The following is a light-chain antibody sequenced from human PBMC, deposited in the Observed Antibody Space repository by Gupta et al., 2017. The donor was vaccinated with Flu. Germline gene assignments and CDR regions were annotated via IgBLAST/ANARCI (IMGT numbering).Light chain of an antibody. CDR2: QDN. V-gene: IGLV3-1*01. CDR1: KLGDKY. Sequence: SYALTQPPSVSVYPGQTASITCSGDKLGDKYASWYQQKPGQSPVLVIYQDNKRPSGIPERFSGSNSGNTASLTISGTQAMDEADYYCQAWDSSTLYVFGTGTKVTVL. CDR3: QAWDSSTLYV. J-gene: IGLJ1*01.